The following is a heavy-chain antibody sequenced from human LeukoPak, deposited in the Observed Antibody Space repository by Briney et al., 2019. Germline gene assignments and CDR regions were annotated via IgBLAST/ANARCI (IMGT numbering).Heavy chain of an antibody. CDR2: IYYSGST. J-gene: IGHJ4*02. Sequence: SETLSLTCVVSGGXISSSHCWNWVRQPPGKGLEWIGSIYYSGSTYYNPSLKSRVTISVDTSKNQFSLKLSSVTAADTAVYYCARHARRYGDYYFDYWGQGTLVTVSS. CDR1: GGXISSSHC. D-gene: IGHD4-17*01. V-gene: IGHV4-39*01. CDR3: ARHARRYGDYYFDY.